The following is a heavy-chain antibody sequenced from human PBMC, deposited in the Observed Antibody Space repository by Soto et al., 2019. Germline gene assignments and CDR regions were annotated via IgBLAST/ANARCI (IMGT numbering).Heavy chain of an antibody. D-gene: IGHD6-6*01. CDR1: GFTFSNAW. CDR3: TTSPGSIAARRGYYYYGMDV. Sequence: GSLRLSCAASGFTFSNAWMSWVRQAPGQGLEWVGRIKSKTDGGTTDYAAPVKGRFTISRDDSKNTLYLQMNSLKTEDTAVYYCTTSPGSIAARRGYYYYGMDVWGQGTTVTVS. J-gene: IGHJ6*02. CDR2: IKSKTDGGTT. V-gene: IGHV3-15*01.